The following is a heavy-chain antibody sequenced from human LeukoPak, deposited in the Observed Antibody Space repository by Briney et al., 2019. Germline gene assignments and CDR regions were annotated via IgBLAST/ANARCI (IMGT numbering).Heavy chain of an antibody. D-gene: IGHD5-24*01. J-gene: IGHJ4*02. V-gene: IGHV3-7*01. CDR3: AKEDWLQRFC. Sequence: GGSLRLSCAASGFNFSNSWMNWVRQAPGQGLEWVANIKSDGSRGGYVDSVRGRFTISRDNAKNSLYLQMDSLRAEDAAVYYCAKEDWLQRFCWGQGTLVTVSS. CDR1: GFNFSNSW. CDR2: IKSDGSRG.